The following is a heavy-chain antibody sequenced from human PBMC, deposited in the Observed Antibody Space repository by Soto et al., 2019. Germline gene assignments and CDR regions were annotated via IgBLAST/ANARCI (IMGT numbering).Heavy chain of an antibody. CDR2: MNPNSGNT. D-gene: IGHD3-3*01. J-gene: IGHJ6*02. CDR3: ASEAQSIRFLEWHYGMDV. CDR1: GYTFTSYD. Sequence: GASVKVSCKDSGYTFTSYDINWVRQATGQGLEWMGWMNPNSGNTGYAQKFQGRVTMTRNTSISTAYMELSSLRSEDTAVYYCASEAQSIRFLEWHYGMDVWGQGTTVTVSS. V-gene: IGHV1-8*01.